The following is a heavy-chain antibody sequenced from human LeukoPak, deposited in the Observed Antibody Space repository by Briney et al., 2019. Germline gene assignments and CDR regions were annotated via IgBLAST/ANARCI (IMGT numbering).Heavy chain of an antibody. V-gene: IGHV3-7*01. CDR2: INEDGSDK. J-gene: IGHJ4*02. CDR1: GFTFSDYW. Sequence: GGSLRLSCAGSGFTFSDYWMTWVRQAPGKGLEWVANINEDGSDKYYVDSVKGRFTISRDNAEKSLYLQINSLRAEDAAVYYCAKDQGIQIKDSRAVKTFFDYWGQGTLVTVSS. CDR3: AKDQGIQIKDSRAVKTFFDY. D-gene: IGHD3-22*01.